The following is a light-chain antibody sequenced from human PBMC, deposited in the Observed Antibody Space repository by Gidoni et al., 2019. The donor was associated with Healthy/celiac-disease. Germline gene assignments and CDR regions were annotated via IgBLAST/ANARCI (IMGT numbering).Light chain of an antibody. CDR2: GAS. Sequence: EIVMTQSPATLSLSPGERATLSCRASQSVSSNLAWYQQKPGQAPRLVIYGASTRATGIPARFSGSGSGTEFTLTISSLQSEDFAVYYCQQYNNWPGILGQGTELEI. J-gene: IGKJ2*01. CDR3: QQYNNWPGI. V-gene: IGKV3-15*01. CDR1: QSVSSN.